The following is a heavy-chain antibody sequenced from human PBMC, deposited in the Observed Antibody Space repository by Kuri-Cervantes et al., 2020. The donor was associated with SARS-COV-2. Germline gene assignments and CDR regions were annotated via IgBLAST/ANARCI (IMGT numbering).Heavy chain of an antibody. D-gene: IGHD3-10*01. CDR1: GYTFTSYD. J-gene: IGHJ4*02. Sequence: ASVKVSCKASGYTFTSYDINWVRQATGQGLEWMGWMNPNSGNTGYAQKFQGRVTITRNTSISTAYMELSSLRSEDTAVYYCATSITMVRGGPYYFDYWGQGTLVTVSS. CDR3: ATSITMVRGGPYYFDY. CDR2: MNPNSGNT. V-gene: IGHV1-8*03.